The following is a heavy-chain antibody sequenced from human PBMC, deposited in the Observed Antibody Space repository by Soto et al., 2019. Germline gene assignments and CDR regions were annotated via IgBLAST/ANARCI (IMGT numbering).Heavy chain of an antibody. CDR2: INHSGST. V-gene: IGHV4-34*01. J-gene: IGHJ4*02. Sequence: PSETLSLTCAVYGGSFSGYYWSWIRQPPGKGLEWIGEINHSGSTNYNPSLKSRVTISVDTSKNQFSLKLSSVTAADTAVYYCARGRNLLDIVLMVYARDYFDYWGQGTLVTVSS. D-gene: IGHD2-8*01. CDR1: GGSFSGYY. CDR3: ARGRNLLDIVLMVYARDYFDY.